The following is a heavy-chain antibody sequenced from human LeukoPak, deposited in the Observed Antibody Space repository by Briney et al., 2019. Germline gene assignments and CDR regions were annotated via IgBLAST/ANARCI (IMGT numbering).Heavy chain of an antibody. V-gene: IGHV4-61*01. CDR1: GYSISSGYY. J-gene: IGHJ3*02. CDR3: ARDDWTVDAFDI. D-gene: IGHD2-21*01. CDR2: IYYSGST. Sequence: SETLSLTCTVSGYSISSGYYWSWIRQPPGKGLEWIGYIYYSGSTNYNPSLKSRVTISVDTSKNQFSLKLSSVTAADMAVYYCARDDWTVDAFDIWGQGTMVTVSS.